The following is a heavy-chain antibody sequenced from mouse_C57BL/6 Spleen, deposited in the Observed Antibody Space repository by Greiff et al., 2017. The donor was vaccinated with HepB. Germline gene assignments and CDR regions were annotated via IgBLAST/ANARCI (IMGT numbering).Heavy chain of an antibody. V-gene: IGHV1-55*01. J-gene: IGHJ1*03. CDR2: IYPGSGST. CDR1: GYTFTSYW. D-gene: IGHD1-2*01. CDR3: ARPALGFDV. Sequence: QVQLQQPGAELVKPGASVKMSCKASGYTFTSYWITWVKQRPGQGLEWIGDIYPGSGSTNYNEKFKSKATLTVDTSSSTAYMELRSLTSEDTAVYYCARPALGFDVWGTGTTVTVSS.